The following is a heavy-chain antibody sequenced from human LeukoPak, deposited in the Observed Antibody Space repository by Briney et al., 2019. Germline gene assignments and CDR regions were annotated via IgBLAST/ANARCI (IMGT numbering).Heavy chain of an antibody. V-gene: IGHV1-69*13. J-gene: IGHJ4*02. CDR2: IIPIFGTA. D-gene: IGHD6-6*01. CDR1: GGTFSSYA. CDR3: ARGPSIAATHFDY. Sequence: SVKVSCKASGGTFSSYAISWVRQAPGQGLEWMGGIIPIFGTANYAQKLQSRVTITADESTSTAYMELSSLRSEDTAVYYCARGPSIAATHFDYWGQGTLVTVSS.